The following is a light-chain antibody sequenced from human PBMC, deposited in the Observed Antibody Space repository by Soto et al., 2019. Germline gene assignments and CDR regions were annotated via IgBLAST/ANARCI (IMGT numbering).Light chain of an antibody. CDR1: NSEVGIYDF. V-gene: IGLV2-14*01. CDR3: ISYTSDDVRYV. J-gene: IGLJ1*01. CDR2: EVS. Sequence: QSVLTQPASVSGTPGQSITISCTGSNSEVGIYDFVSWYQHHPGRAPKLIVSEVSHRPSGVSNRFSGSKSGNTASLTISGLQSEDEADYYCISYTSDDVRYVFGTGTKVTGL.